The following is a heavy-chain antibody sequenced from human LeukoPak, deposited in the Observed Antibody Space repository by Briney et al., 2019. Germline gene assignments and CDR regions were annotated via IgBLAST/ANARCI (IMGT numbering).Heavy chain of an antibody. CDR3: ASLRSYSDAFDI. Sequence: KDGESLKISCKGSGYSFTNYWIGWVRQMPGKGLEWMGIIYPGDSDTKYSPSFQGQVTISADKSISTAYLQWSSLKASDTAMYYCASLRSYSDAFDIWGQGTMVTVSS. D-gene: IGHD2-21*01. CDR1: GYSFTNYW. CDR2: IYPGDSDT. J-gene: IGHJ3*02. V-gene: IGHV5-51*01.